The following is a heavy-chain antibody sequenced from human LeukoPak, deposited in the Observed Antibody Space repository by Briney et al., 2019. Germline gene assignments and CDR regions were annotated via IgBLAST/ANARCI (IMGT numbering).Heavy chain of an antibody. J-gene: IGHJ3*02. CDR1: GFTVSSNY. CDR2: IYSGGST. CDR3: ASLEKAYGGNPHDAFDI. Sequence: PGGSLRLSCAASGFTVSSNYMSWVRQAPGKGLEWVSVIYSGGSTYYADSVKGRFTISRDNSKNTLYLQMNSLRAEDTAVYYCASLEKAYGGNPHDAFDIWGQGTMVTVSS. D-gene: IGHD4-23*01. V-gene: IGHV3-53*01.